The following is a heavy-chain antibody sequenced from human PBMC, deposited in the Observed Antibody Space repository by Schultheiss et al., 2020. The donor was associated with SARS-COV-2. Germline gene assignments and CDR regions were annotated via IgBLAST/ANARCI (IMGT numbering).Heavy chain of an antibody. V-gene: IGHV3-30*18. CDR2: ISYYGSNK. J-gene: IGHJ4*02. CDR1: GFTFSSYG. Sequence: GGSLRLSCAASGFTFSSYGMHWVRQAPGKGLEWVAVISYYGSNKYYADSVKGRFTISRDNSKNTLYLQMNSLRAEDTAVYYCAKDRDFQWLADYWGQGTLVTVSS. CDR3: AKDRDFQWLADY. D-gene: IGHD6-19*01.